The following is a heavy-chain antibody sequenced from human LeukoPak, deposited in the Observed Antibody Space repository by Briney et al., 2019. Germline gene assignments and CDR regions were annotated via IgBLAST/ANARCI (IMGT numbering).Heavy chain of an antibody. J-gene: IGHJ5*02. CDR1: GGSISSYY. V-gene: IGHV4-59*01. CDR3: ARAIYGDYEP. D-gene: IGHD4-17*01. Sequence: SQTLSLTCTVSGGSISSYYWSWLRQPPGKGLEWIGYIYYSGSTNYNPSLKSRVTISVDTSKNQFSLKLSSVTAADTAVYYCARAIYGDYEPWGQGTLVTVSS. CDR2: IYYSGST.